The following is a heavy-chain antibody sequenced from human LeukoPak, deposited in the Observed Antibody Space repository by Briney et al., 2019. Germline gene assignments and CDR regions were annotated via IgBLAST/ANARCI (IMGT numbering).Heavy chain of an antibody. Sequence: ASVKVSCKASGYTFTSYYIDWVRQAPGQGLEWMGVINPSGGSTRYAQKFQGRVTMTGDPSTRAVYMELSSLTSDDTAVYYCVPSGGWAYYFDYWGQGTLVTVSS. CDR2: INPSGGST. D-gene: IGHD6-19*01. CDR3: VPSGGWAYYFDY. CDR1: GYTFTSYY. V-gene: IGHV1-46*01. J-gene: IGHJ4*02.